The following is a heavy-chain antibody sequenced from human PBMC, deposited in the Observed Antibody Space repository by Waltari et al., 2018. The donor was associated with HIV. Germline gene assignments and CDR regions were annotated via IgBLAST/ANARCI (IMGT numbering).Heavy chain of an antibody. CDR2: IKEDGSER. J-gene: IGHJ4*02. D-gene: IGHD6-19*01. Sequence: EVQLMQSQGGRVRRGGSLRLSCFAFAFALSGYWVTWVRQAPGEGVEWVASIKEDGSERHYVESVKGRFTISRDDANNSVHLDMTKMGAADTAIYFCARESEWLCSAFLDLWGGGSLITVSS. CDR1: AFALSGYW. V-gene: IGHV3-7*01. CDR3: ARESEWLCSAFLDL.